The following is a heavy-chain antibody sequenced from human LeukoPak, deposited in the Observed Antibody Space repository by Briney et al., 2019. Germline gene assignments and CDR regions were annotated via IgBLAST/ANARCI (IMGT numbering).Heavy chain of an antibody. CDR1: RFTFSNYW. CDR3: ARDSSGAGYYFDY. J-gene: IGHJ4*02. V-gene: IGHV3-7*01. Sequence: PGGSLRLSCAASRFTFSNYWMSWVRQAPGKGLEWVASIKSDGSGKFYVDSVKGRFTISRDNARNSLYLQMNRLGAEDTAVYYCARDSSGAGYYFDYWGQGTLVTVSS. CDR2: IKSDGSGK. D-gene: IGHD3-22*01.